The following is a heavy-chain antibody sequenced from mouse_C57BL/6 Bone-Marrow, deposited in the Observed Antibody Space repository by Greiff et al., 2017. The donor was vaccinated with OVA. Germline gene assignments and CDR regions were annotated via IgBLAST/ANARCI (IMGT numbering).Heavy chain of an antibody. CDR3: ARQIYYYGRDWYFDV. CDR1: GFTFSDYY. D-gene: IGHD1-1*01. J-gene: IGHJ1*03. CDR2: ISNGGGST. Sequence: EVKLMESGGGLVQPGGSLKLSCAASGFTFSDYYMYWVRQTPEKRLEWVAYISNGGGSTYYPDTVKGRFTISRDNAKNTLYLQMSRLKSEDTAMYYCARQIYYYGRDWYFDVWGTGTTVTVSS. V-gene: IGHV5-12*01.